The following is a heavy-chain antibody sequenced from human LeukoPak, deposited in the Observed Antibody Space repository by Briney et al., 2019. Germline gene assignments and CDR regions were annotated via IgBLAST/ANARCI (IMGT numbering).Heavy chain of an antibody. CDR2: IYSGGNT. Sequence: GGSVRLSCAASGFTVSSSFMNWVRQAPGKGLEWVSVIYSGGNTYYADSVKGRFTISRDNSKNTLYLQMNSLRAEDTAVYYCARLPITIFGVVIQRVYFDYWGQGTLVTVSS. J-gene: IGHJ4*02. D-gene: IGHD3-3*01. CDR3: ARLPITIFGVVIQRVYFDY. V-gene: IGHV3-53*01. CDR1: GFTVSSSF.